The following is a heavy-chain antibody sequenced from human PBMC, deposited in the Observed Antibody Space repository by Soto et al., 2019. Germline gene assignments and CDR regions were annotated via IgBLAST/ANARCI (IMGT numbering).Heavy chain of an antibody. CDR1: GFTFSSYG. J-gene: IGHJ6*02. V-gene: IGHV3-33*01. CDR2: IWYDGSNK. CDR3: AREYGQLERRIYYYYGMDV. Sequence: HPGGSLRLSCAASGFTFSSYGMHWVRQAPGKGLEWVAVIWYDGSNKYYADSVKGRFTISRDNSKNTLYLQMNSLRAEDTAVYYCAREYGQLERRIYYYYGMDVWGQGTTVTVSS. D-gene: IGHD1-1*01.